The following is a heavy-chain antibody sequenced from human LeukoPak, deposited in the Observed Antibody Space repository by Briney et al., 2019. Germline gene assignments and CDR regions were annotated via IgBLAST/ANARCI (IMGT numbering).Heavy chain of an antibody. D-gene: IGHD6-19*01. CDR2: IERGGST. CDR3: ARAGLAGSKWSWFDP. Sequence: SETLSLTCAAYGGSFSDYFWSWIRQSPGKGLEWIGEIERGGSTVYSPSLKNRVTMSLDSSKIQFSLRLTSVTAADSAVYFCARAGLAGSKWSWFDPWGQGTLVTVSS. V-gene: IGHV4-34*01. CDR1: GGSFSDYF. J-gene: IGHJ5*02.